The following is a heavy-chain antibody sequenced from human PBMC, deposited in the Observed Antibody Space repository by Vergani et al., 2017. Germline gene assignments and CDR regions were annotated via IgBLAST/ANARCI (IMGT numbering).Heavy chain of an antibody. V-gene: IGHV3-21*01. J-gene: IGHJ6*02. Sequence: EVQLVESGGGLVKPGGSLRLSCAASGFTFSSYSMNWVRQAPGKGLEWVSSISSSSSYIYYADSVKGRFTISGDNAKNSLYLQMNSLRAEDTAVYYWARDLRAVDMVSKQNYYYYYGMDVWGQGTTVTVSS. D-gene: IGHD5-18*01. CDR1: GFTFSSYS. CDR3: ARDLRAVDMVSKQNYYYYYGMDV. CDR2: ISSSSSYI.